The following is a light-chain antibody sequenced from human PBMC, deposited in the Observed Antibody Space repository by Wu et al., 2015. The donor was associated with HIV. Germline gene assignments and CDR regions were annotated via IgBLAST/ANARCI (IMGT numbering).Light chain of an antibody. Sequence: EVVLTQSPGTLSLSPGERATLSCRSSQTVTSSYLAWYQQKPGQAPRLLIYGATSRATGIPDRFSGSGSEKDFTLTITRVEPEDFAVYYCQQYGSSPTFGQGTKVEIK. CDR1: QTVTSSY. CDR3: QQYGSSPT. J-gene: IGKJ1*01. CDR2: GAT. V-gene: IGKV3-20*01.